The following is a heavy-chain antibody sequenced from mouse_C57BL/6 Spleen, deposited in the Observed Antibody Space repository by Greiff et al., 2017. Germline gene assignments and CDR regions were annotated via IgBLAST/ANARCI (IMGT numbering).Heavy chain of an antibody. D-gene: IGHD2-3*01. CDR2: IYPGSGST. J-gene: IGHJ4*01. Sequence: QVHVKQPGAELVKPGASVKMSCNASGYTFTSYWITWVKQRPGQGLEWIGDIYPGSGSTNYNEKFKSKATLTVDTSSSTAYMQLSSLTSEDSAVYYCARDGQGAMDYWGQGTSVTVSS. V-gene: IGHV1-55*01. CDR1: GYTFTSYW. CDR3: ARDGQGAMDY.